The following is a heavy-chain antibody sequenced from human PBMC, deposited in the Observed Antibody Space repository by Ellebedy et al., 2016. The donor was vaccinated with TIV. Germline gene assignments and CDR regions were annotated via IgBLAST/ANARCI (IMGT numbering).Heavy chain of an antibody. D-gene: IGHD2-8*01. CDR1: GYTFTSYD. Sequence: ASVKVSXXASGYTFTSYDIHWVRQASGPGLEWMGWMNPNSGDTGYAQTFQGRVTMTRNTSISTAYLELSSLRSEDTAVYFCARGHRLYAYDYWGQGSLLTVSS. CDR3: ARGHRLYAYDY. CDR2: MNPNSGDT. V-gene: IGHV1-8*01. J-gene: IGHJ4*02.